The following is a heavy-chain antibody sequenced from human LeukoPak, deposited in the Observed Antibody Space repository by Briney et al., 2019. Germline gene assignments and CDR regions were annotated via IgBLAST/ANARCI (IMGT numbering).Heavy chain of an antibody. CDR1: GFTFSSYS. J-gene: IGHJ3*01. D-gene: IGHD3-10*01. V-gene: IGHV3-48*02. CDR3: ARELWFEEFSAWGAFDV. Sequence: GGSLRLSCAASGFTFSSYSMNCIRQAQGKGLEWVSYISSSSSTIYYADSVKGRFTISRDNAENSLYLQMNSLRDDDTAVYYCARELWFEEFSAWGAFDVWGQGTMVTVSS. CDR2: ISSSSSTI.